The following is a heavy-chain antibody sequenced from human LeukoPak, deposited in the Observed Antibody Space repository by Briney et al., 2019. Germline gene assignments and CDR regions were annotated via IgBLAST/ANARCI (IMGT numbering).Heavy chain of an antibody. CDR1: DGSISSSSFY. D-gene: IGHD1-1*01. V-gene: IGHV4-31*02. CDR2: IYYSGST. CDR3: ARDSLQTVYNWNDEGRKNWFDP. Sequence: SETLSLTCIVSDGSISSSSFYWGWIRQHPGKGLEWIGYIYYSGSTYSNPSLKSRLTMSVDISKNQFSLKLSSVTAADTAVYYCARDSLQTVYNWNDEGRKNWFDPWGQGTLDTVSS. J-gene: IGHJ5*02.